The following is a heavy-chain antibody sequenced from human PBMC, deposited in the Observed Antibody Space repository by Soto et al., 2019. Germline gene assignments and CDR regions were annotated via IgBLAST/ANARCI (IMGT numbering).Heavy chain of an antibody. CDR3: VREGNDDDLWSDAFDL. Sequence: VGSLRLSCAASEVTFKSHGMSWVRRAPGKGLEWVSTISSNGENTHYADSVKGRFTISRDDSRNTVHLQMNSLRAEDTAIYYCVREGNDDDLWSDAFDLWGRGTLVTVSS. V-gene: IGHV3-23*01. CDR2: ISSNGENT. J-gene: IGHJ3*01. D-gene: IGHD3-3*01. CDR1: EVTFKSHG.